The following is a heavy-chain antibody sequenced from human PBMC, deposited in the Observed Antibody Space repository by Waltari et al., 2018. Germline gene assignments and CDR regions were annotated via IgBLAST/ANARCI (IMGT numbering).Heavy chain of an antibody. CDR2: IYYSGST. V-gene: IGHV4-59*01. D-gene: IGHD6-19*01. Sequence: QVQLQESGPGLVKPSETLSLTCTVSGGSISSYYWSWIRQPPGKGLEWIGYIYYSGSTNYNPSLKSRVTISVDTSKNQFSLKLSSVTAADTAVYYCAGGDSGWPFDYWGQGTLVTVSS. J-gene: IGHJ4*02. CDR1: GGSISSYY. CDR3: AGGDSGWPFDY.